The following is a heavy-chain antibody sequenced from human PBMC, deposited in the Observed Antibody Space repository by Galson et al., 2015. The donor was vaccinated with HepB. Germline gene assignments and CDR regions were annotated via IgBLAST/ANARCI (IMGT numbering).Heavy chain of an antibody. Sequence: SVKVSCKASGYTFTSYAMHWVRQAPGQRLEWMGWINAGNGNTKYSQKFQGRVTITRDTSASTAYMELSSLRSEDTAAYYCAREGVTMVRGVIITFPFDYWGQGTLVTVSS. CDR1: GYTFTSYA. V-gene: IGHV1-3*01. D-gene: IGHD3-10*01. J-gene: IGHJ4*02. CDR3: AREGVTMVRGVIITFPFDY. CDR2: INAGNGNT.